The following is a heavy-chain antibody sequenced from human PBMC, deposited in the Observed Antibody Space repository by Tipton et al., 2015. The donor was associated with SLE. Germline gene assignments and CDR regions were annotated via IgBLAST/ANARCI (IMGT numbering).Heavy chain of an antibody. Sequence: TLSLTCTVPGGSINTFFWSWIRQPPGKGLEWIGHIYYSGSTHYNPSLKSRVTMSVDTAKNQFSLKLISVTAADTAVYYCARLEDPFGIFGVPKGWFDPWGQGTLVTVSS. J-gene: IGHJ5*02. CDR1: GGSINTFF. CDR3: ARLEDPFGIFGVPKGWFDP. CDR2: IYYSGST. V-gene: IGHV4-59*01. D-gene: IGHD3-3*01.